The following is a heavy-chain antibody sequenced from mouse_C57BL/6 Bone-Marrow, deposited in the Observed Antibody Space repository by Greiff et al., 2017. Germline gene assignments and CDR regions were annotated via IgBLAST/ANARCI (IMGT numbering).Heavy chain of an antibody. CDR3: ARSPLITTVVAPYWYFDV. J-gene: IGHJ1*03. V-gene: IGHV7-3*01. CDR1: GFTFTDYY. Sequence: EVQLVESGGGLVQPGGSLSLSCAASGFTFTDYYMSWVRQPPGKALEWLGFIRNKANGYTTEYSASVKGRFTISRDNSQSILYLQMNALRAEDSATYYCARSPLITTVVAPYWYFDVWGTGTTVTVSS. D-gene: IGHD1-1*01. CDR2: IRNKANGYTT.